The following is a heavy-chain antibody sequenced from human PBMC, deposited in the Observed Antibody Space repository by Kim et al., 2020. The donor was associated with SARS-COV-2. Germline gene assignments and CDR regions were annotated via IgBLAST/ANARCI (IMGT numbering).Heavy chain of an antibody. J-gene: IGHJ3*02. D-gene: IGHD3-22*01. CDR3: ARDPTAFMIVVHDAFDI. V-gene: IGHV1-69*04. Sequence: SQGRVTITADKSTSTAYMELSSLRSEDTAVYYCARDPTAFMIVVHDAFDIWGQGTMVTVSS.